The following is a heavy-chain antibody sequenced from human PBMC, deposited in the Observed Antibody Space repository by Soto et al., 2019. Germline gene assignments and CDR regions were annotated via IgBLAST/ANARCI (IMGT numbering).Heavy chain of an antibody. V-gene: IGHV3-11*01. D-gene: IGHD1-7*01. CDR3: ARDRNWNYGVNSFDY. CDR2: ISSSRGFTI. J-gene: IGHJ4*02. CDR1: GFTFSDYY. Sequence: GGSLRLSCAASGFTFSDYYMTWIRQAPGKGLEWVSYISSSRGFTIYYADSVKGRFTISRDNARNSLFLQMNNLRAEDTAVYYCARDRNWNYGVNSFDYWGQGTLVTVSS.